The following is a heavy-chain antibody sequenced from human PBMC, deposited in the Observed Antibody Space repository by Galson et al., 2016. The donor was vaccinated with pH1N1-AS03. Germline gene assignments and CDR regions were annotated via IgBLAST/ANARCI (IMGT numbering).Heavy chain of an antibody. CDR1: GGSTSSGGYY. CDR3: ARQDSGAYYLDS. J-gene: IGHJ4*02. D-gene: IGHD1-26*01. V-gene: IGHV4-31*01. CDR2: IFHSGST. Sequence: TLSLTCTVSGGSTSSGGYYWNWIRQHPGKGLEWIGYIFHSGSTYYNPPLESLVSISVDTSKNQFSLKLKSVTAADTAVYYCARQDSGAYYLDSWGLGTLVTVSS.